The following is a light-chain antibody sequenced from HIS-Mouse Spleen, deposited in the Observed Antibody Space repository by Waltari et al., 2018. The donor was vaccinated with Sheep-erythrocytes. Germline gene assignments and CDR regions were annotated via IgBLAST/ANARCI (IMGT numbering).Light chain of an antibody. CDR1: SSDVGGYNY. Sequence: QSALTQPASVSGSPGQSITISCTGTSSDVGGYNYVSWYQQHPGKAPKLMISEVSNRPAGVANRVSGSKSGNTASLTISGLQAEDEADYYCSSYTSSSTPVVFGGGTKLTVL. J-gene: IGLJ2*01. V-gene: IGLV2-14*01. CDR2: EVS. CDR3: SSYTSSSTPVV.